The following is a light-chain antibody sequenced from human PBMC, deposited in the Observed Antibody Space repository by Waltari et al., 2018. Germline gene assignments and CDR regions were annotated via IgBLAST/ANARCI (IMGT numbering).Light chain of an antibody. J-gene: IGLJ1*01. CDR3: SSREINGNVYV. Sequence: SSALTQDPAVSVALGQTVRIPCHWDLLRDCAALWYRPKPGQAPVLVHYDKNIRPSGRPDRFSSSNAGNTASLTIAGAQAEDEDDYYCSSREINGNVYVLGIGTKVTVL. V-gene: IGLV3-19*01. CDR1: LLRDCA. CDR2: DKN.